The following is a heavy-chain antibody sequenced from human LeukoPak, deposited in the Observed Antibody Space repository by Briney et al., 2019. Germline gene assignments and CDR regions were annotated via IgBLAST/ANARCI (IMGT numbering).Heavy chain of an antibody. D-gene: IGHD3-9*01. V-gene: IGHV1-69*13. CDR3: ARGNYDILTGYPIDY. CDR1: GGTFSSYA. J-gene: IGHJ4*02. Sequence: ASVKFSCKASGGTFSSYAISWVRQAPGQGLEWMGGIIPIFGTANYAQKFQGRVTITADESTSTAYMELSSLRSEDTAVYYCARGNYDILTGYPIDYWGQGTLVTVSS. CDR2: IIPIFGTA.